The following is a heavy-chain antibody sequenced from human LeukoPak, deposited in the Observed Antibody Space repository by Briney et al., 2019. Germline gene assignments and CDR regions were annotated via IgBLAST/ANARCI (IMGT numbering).Heavy chain of an antibody. D-gene: IGHD1-26*01. CDR3: ARVQSRGVSGSYGY. CDR1: GFTFSSYS. Sequence: GGSLRLSCAASGFTFSSYSMNWVRQAPGKGLEWVSSISSSSSYIYYADSVKGRFTISRDNAKNSLYLQMNSLRAEDTAVYYCARVQSRGVSGSYGYWGQGTLVTVYS. J-gene: IGHJ4*02. V-gene: IGHV3-21*01. CDR2: ISSSSSYI.